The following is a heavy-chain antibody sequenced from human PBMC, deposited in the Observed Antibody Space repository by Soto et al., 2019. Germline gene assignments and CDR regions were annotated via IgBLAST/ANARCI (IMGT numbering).Heavy chain of an antibody. J-gene: IGHJ6*02. CDR1: GGSISSGGYY. Sequence: QVQLQESGPGLVKPSQTLSLTCTVSGGSISSGGYYWSWIRQHPGKGLEWIGYIYYSGSTYYNPSLKSRVTIAVDTSKNQFSLKLSSVTAADTAVYYCARYGDYGSDGYYYGMDVWGQGTTVTVSS. CDR3: ARYGDYGSDGYYYGMDV. D-gene: IGHD4-17*01. CDR2: IYYSGST. V-gene: IGHV4-31*03.